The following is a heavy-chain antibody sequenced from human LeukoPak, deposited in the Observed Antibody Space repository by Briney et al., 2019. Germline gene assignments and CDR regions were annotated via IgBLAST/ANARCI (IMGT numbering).Heavy chain of an antibody. CDR3: ARPSVIVVVTNPCY. D-gene: IGHD3-22*01. V-gene: IGHV3-23*01. Sequence: GGSLRLSCAASGFTFSSYAMSWVRQAPGKGLEGVSAISGSGGSTYYADSVKGWFTISRDNSKNTLYLQMNSLRAEDTAVYYCARPSVIVVVTNPCYWGQGTLVTVSS. CDR2: ISGSGGST. J-gene: IGHJ4*02. CDR1: GFTFSSYA.